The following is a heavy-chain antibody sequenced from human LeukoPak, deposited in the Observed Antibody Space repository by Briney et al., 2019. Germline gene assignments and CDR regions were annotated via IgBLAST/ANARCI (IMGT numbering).Heavy chain of an antibody. V-gene: IGHV1-46*01. CDR2: INPSGGST. D-gene: IGHD3-22*01. J-gene: IGHJ4*02. CDR1: GYTFTSYY. Sequence: ASVKVSCKASGYTFTSYYMHWVRQAPGQGLEWMGIINPSGGSTSYAQKFQGRVTMTRDTSTSTVYMELSSLRSEDTAVYYCARAVLRDSSGYYFCYWGQGTLVTVSS. CDR3: ARAVLRDSSGYYFCY.